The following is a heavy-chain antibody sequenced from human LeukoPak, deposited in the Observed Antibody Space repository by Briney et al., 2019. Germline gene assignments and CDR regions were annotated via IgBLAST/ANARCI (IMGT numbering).Heavy chain of an antibody. CDR2: ISAYNGNT. D-gene: IGHD1-26*01. V-gene: IGHV1-18*01. CDR1: GYTFTSYG. CDR3: VREAVSGSYSVRACDI. Sequence: ASVKVSCKSSGYTFTSYGISWVRQAPGQGLEWMGWISAYNGNTNYAQKLQGRVTMTTDTSTSTAYMELRSLRSDDTAVYYCVREAVSGSYSVRACDIWGQGTMVTVSS. J-gene: IGHJ3*02.